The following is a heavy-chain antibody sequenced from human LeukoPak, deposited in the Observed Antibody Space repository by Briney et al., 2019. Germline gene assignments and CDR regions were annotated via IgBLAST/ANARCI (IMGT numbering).Heavy chain of an antibody. V-gene: IGHV1-8*01. Sequence: RASVKVSCKASGYTFTSYDINWVRQATGQGLEWMGWMNPNSGNTGYAQKFQGRVTMTRDTSISTAYMELSRLRSDDTAVYYCARDQYGFLEWLTNFYWGQGTLVTVSS. CDR1: GYTFTSYD. CDR2: MNPNSGNT. J-gene: IGHJ4*02. CDR3: ARDQYGFLEWLTNFY. D-gene: IGHD3-3*01.